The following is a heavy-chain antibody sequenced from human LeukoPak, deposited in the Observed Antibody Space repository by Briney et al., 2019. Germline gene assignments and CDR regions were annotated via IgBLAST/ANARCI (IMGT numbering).Heavy chain of an antibody. CDR2: IIPILGIA. V-gene: IGHV1-69*04. CDR3: ARPGLRYSSSHQYYYYGMDV. D-gene: IGHD6-13*01. CDR1: GGTLSSYA. Sequence: SVKDSCKASGGTLSSYAISWVRQAPGQGLEWMGRIIPILGIANYAQKFQGRVTITADKSTSTAYMELSSLRSEDTAVYYCARPGLRYSSSHQYYYYGMDVWGQGTTVTVSS. J-gene: IGHJ6*02.